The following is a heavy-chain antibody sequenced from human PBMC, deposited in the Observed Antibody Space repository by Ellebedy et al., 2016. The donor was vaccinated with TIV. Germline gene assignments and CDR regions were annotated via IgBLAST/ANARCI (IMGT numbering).Heavy chain of an antibody. D-gene: IGHD2-2*01. CDR1: GFTFNSYS. V-gene: IGHV3-21*01. Sequence: GESLKISXAAPGFTFNSYSMNWVRQAPGKGLEWVSSISSSSSYIYYADSVKGRFTISRDNAKNSLYLQMNSLRAEDTAVYYCARVEPFYCSSTSCKNLGSDYWGQGTLVTVSS. J-gene: IGHJ4*02. CDR2: ISSSSSYI. CDR3: ARVEPFYCSSTSCKNLGSDY.